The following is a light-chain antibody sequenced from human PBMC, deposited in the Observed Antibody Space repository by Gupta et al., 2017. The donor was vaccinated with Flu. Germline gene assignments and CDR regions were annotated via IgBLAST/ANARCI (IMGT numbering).Light chain of an antibody. V-gene: IGKV3-11*01. CDR3: QQRRSCPGP. CDR1: QSVEYY. J-gene: IGKJ1*01. CDR2: DAS. Sequence: RATLSCRARQSVEYYLDWYQHKPVQAPRLLIYDASKRTSGVPTSFSGSGCGTEFTLTISRREPEDFAVYYCQQRRSCPGPFGQGTQVEVK.